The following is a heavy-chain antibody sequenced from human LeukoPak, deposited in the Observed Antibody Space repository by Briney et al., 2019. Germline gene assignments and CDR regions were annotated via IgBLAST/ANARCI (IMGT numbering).Heavy chain of an antibody. CDR2: IIPIFGTA. J-gene: IGHJ3*02. CDR3: ARAADPEDIVVVPAALNAFDI. D-gene: IGHD2-2*01. V-gene: IGHV1-69*13. Sequence: GASVKVSCKASGGTFSSYAISWVRLAPGQGLEWLGGIIPIFGTANYAQKFQGRVTITADESTSTAYMDLSSLRSEDTAVHYCARAADPEDIVVVPAALNAFDIWGQGTMVTVSS. CDR1: GGTFSSYA.